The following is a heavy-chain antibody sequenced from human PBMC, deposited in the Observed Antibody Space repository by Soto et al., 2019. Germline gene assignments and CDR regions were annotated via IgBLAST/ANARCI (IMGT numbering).Heavy chain of an antibody. D-gene: IGHD2-2*02. CDR1: GFTFSSYA. V-gene: IGHV3-23*01. CDR2: ISGSGGST. CDR3: ASGRYCSSTSCYKAYYYYYMDV. J-gene: IGHJ6*03. Sequence: EVQLLESGGSLVQPGGSLRLSCAASGFTFSSYAMSWVRQAPGKGLEWVSAISGSGGSTYYADSVKGRFTISRDNSKNTLYLQMNSLRAEDTAVYYCASGRYCSSTSCYKAYYYYYMDVWGKGTTVTVSS.